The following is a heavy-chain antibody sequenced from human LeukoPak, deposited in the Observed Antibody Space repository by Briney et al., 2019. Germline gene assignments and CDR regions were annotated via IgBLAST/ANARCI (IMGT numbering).Heavy chain of an antibody. D-gene: IGHD3-3*01. CDR3: AKDSNYDFWSGEQFDP. CDR1: GFTFSSYA. CDR2: ISGSGGST. V-gene: IGHV3-23*01. Sequence: GGSLRLSCAASGFTFSSYAMSWVGQAPGKGLEWVSAISGSGGSTYYADSVKGRFTISRDNSKNTLYLQMNSLRAEDTAVYYCAKDSNYDFWSGEQFDPWGQGTLVTVSS. J-gene: IGHJ5*02.